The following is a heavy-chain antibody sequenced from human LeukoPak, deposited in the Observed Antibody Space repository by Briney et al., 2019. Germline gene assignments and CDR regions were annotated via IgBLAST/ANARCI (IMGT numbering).Heavy chain of an antibody. D-gene: IGHD6-13*01. V-gene: IGHV3-48*04. Sequence: GGSLRLSCAASGFTFSSYWMHWVRQAPGKGLEWVSYISSSGSTIYYADSVKGRFTISRDNAKNSLYLQMNSLRAEDTAVYYCARDPPSSAAQLDYWGQGTLVTVSS. CDR1: GFTFSSYW. CDR2: ISSSGSTI. J-gene: IGHJ4*02. CDR3: ARDPPSSAAQLDY.